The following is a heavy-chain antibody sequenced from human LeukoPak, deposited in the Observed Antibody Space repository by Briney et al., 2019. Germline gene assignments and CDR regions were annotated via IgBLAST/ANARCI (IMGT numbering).Heavy chain of an antibody. V-gene: IGHV3-23*01. D-gene: IGHD3-10*02. CDR1: GFTFSSYA. Sequence: GGSLRLSSAASGFTFSSYAMSWVRQAPGKGLEWISGISGSGGSTYYADSVKGRFTISRDNAKNSLYLQMNSLRAEDTAVYYCAELGITMIGGVWGKGTTVTISS. CDR3: AELGITMIGGV. J-gene: IGHJ6*04. CDR2: ISGSGGST.